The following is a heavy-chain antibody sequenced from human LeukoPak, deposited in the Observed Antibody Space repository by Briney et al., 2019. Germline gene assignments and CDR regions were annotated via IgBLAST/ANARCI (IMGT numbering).Heavy chain of an antibody. CDR1: GFTFDDYA. Sequence: PGGSLRLSCAASGFTFDDYAMHWVRQAPGKGLEWVSLISWDGGSTYYADSVKGRFTISRDNSKNSLYLQMNSLRAEDTALYYCAKDMLRLGPGAFDIWGQGTMVTVSS. CDR3: AKDMLRLGPGAFDI. CDR2: ISWDGGST. V-gene: IGHV3-43D*03. D-gene: IGHD1-14*01. J-gene: IGHJ3*02.